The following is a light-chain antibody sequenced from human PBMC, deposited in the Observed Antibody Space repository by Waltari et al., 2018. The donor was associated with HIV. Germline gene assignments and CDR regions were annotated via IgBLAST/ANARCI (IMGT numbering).Light chain of an antibody. CDR1: SSDVGGNDF. CDR2: DVF. Sequence: QSALTQPASVSGSPGQSITISCIGSSSDVGGNDFVSWYHQQPDKAPKLLVYDVFHRSSGVSDRFSGSKSGNTASLTISGLQAEDEGDYYCCSYTSKNTLLFGGGTKLIV. V-gene: IGLV2-14*03. J-gene: IGLJ2*01. CDR3: CSYTSKNTLL.